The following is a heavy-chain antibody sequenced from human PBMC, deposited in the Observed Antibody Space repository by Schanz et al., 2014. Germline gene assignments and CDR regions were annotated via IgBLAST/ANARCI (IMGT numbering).Heavy chain of an antibody. CDR1: GFTFSTYA. CDR2: ISNDGSSK. Sequence: QVQLVESGGGVVQPGRSLRLSCAASGFTFSTYAMHWVRQAPGKGLEWVAYISNDGSSKYYADSVKGRFSVSRDNSKNTLYLQMNSLRADDTAVYYCAKDQLANYRGSGYNWFDPWGQGTLVTVSS. CDR3: AKDQLANYRGSGYNWFDP. J-gene: IGHJ5*02. D-gene: IGHD3-10*01. V-gene: IGHV3-30*01.